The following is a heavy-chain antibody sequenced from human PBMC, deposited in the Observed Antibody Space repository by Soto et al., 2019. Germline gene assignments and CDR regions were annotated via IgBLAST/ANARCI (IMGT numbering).Heavy chain of an antibody. CDR2: INHSGST. CDR3: ARGPRDGYNLGIFVY. V-gene: IGHV4-34*01. Sequence: SEALSLTSAAYGGSCSGYHWIWIRPPPGKGLEWIGEINHSGSTNYKPSLKSRVTISVDTSKNQFSLKLSSVTAADTAVYYCARGPRDGYNLGIFVYWGQGTLVTVSS. J-gene: IGHJ4*02. D-gene: IGHD5-12*01. CDR1: GGSCSGYH.